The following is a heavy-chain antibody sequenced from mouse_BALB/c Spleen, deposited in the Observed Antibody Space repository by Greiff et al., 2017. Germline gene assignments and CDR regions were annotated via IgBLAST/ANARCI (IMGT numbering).Heavy chain of an antibody. CDR2: IWAGGST. V-gene: IGHV2-9*02. D-gene: IGHD1-1*01. Sequence: VQLQQSGPGLVAPSQSLSITCTVSGFSLTSYGVHWVRQPPGKGLEWLGVIWAGGSTNYNSALMSRLSISKDNSKSQVFLKMNSLQTDDTAMYYCARLITTVVATDAMDYWGQGTSVTVSS. CDR3: ARLITTVVATDAMDY. CDR1: GFSLTSYG. J-gene: IGHJ4*01.